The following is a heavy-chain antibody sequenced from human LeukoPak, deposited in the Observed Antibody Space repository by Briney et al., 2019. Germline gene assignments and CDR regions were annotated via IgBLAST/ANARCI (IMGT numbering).Heavy chain of an antibody. Sequence: SETLSLTCTVSGGSISGYYWSWIRQPAGKGLEWIGRIYSSGSTNYNPSLKSRVTISVDRTKNHFSLKLSSVTAADTAVYYCARTTEEYYGSGKSRKYYSYYYYMDVWGKGTTVTVSS. D-gene: IGHD3-10*01. CDR3: ARTTEEYYGSGKSRKYYSYYYYMDV. CDR1: GGSISGYY. CDR2: IYSSGST. J-gene: IGHJ6*03. V-gene: IGHV4-4*07.